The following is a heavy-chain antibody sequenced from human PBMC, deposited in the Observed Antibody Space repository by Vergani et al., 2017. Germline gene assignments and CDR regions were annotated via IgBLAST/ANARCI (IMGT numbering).Heavy chain of an antibody. V-gene: IGHV3-30*18. D-gene: IGHD6-13*01. J-gene: IGHJ6*03. CDR1: GFTFSSYG. Sequence: QVQLVESGGGVVQPGRSLRLSCAASGFTFSSYGVHWVRQAPGKGLEWVAVISYDGSNKYYADSVKGRFTISRDNSKNTLYLQMNSLRAEDTAVYYCAKEEWGIAAAGATPGFYMDVWGKGTTVTVSS. CDR3: AKEEWGIAAAGATPGFYMDV. CDR2: ISYDGSNK.